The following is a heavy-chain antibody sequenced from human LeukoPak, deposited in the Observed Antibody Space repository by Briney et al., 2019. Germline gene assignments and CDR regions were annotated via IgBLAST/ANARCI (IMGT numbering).Heavy chain of an antibody. V-gene: IGHV1-18*01. J-gene: IGHJ4*02. Sequence: ASVKVSCKASGYTFTSYGISWVRQAPGQGLEWMGWISAYNGNTNYAQKLQGRVTMTTDTSTSTAYMELRSLRSDDTAMYYCARDAGILTGYSYFDYWGQGTLVTVSS. CDR3: ARDAGILTGYSYFDY. CDR1: GYTFTSYG. D-gene: IGHD3-9*01. CDR2: ISAYNGNT.